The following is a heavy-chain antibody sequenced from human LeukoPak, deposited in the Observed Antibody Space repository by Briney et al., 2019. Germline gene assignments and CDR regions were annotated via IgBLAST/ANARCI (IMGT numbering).Heavy chain of an antibody. V-gene: IGHV4-61*02. CDR3: ARASGWLPSYYYYMDV. CDR1: GGSISSGSYY. J-gene: IGHJ6*03. D-gene: IGHD6-19*01. Sequence: SETLSLTCTVSGGSISSGSYYWSWIRQPAGKGLEWIGRIYTSGSTNYNPPLKSRVTISVDTSKNQFSLKLSSVTAADTAVYYCARASGWLPSYYYYMDVWGKGTTVTISS. CDR2: IYTSGST.